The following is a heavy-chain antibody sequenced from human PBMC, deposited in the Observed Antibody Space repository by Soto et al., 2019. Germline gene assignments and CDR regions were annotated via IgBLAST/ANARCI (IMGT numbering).Heavy chain of an antibody. Sequence: QAPGQGLEWMGGIIPIFGTANYAQKFQGRVTITADESTSTAYMELSSLRSEDTAVYYCARETYSSGWSPWGQGTLVTVSS. D-gene: IGHD6-19*01. V-gene: IGHV1-69*01. J-gene: IGHJ5*02. CDR2: IIPIFGTA. CDR3: ARETYSSGWSP.